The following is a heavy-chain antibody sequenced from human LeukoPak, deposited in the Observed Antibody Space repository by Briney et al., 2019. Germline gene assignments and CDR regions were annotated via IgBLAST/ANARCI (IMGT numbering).Heavy chain of an antibody. Sequence: PSETLSLTCAVYGGSFSGYYWSWIRQPPGKGLEWIGEINHSGSTNYNPSLKSRVTISVDTSKNQFSPKLSSVTAADTAVYYCARGREVVVPAAYDYWGQGTLVTVSS. D-gene: IGHD2-2*01. J-gene: IGHJ4*02. CDR2: INHSGST. CDR1: GGSFSGYY. CDR3: ARGREVVVPAAYDY. V-gene: IGHV4-34*01.